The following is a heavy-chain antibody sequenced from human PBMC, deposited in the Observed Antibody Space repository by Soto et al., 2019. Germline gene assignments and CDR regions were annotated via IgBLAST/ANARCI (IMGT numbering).Heavy chain of an antibody. V-gene: IGHV4-31*03. CDR3: ARDEDPGSGLSGGMDV. J-gene: IGHJ6*02. CDR1: GGSISSDDFF. D-gene: IGHD3-10*01. CDR2: IYHSGTT. Sequence: QVQLQESGPGLVKPSETLSLSCNVSGGSISSDDFFWSWVRQHPARGLEWIGYIYHSGTTYYNPSLQSRINISVDTSTNQFSLKLRSVTAADTAVYFCARDEDPGSGLSGGMDVWGQGTAVTVS.